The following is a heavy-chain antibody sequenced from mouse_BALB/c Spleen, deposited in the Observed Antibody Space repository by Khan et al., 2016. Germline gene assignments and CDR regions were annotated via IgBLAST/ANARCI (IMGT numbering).Heavy chain of an antibody. CDR1: GFTFSSYA. CDR3: TTRDYYNDC. J-gene: IGHJ2*01. Sequence: EVELVESGGGLVKPGGSLKLSCAASGFTFSSYAMSWVRQTPEKRLEWVASISSGGSPFSPDILKGRFTISRDNARNILYLQMSSLRSEDTAMYYCTTRDYYNDCWGHGTTLTVSS. D-gene: IGHD3-3*01. CDR2: ISSGGSP. V-gene: IGHV5-6-5*01.